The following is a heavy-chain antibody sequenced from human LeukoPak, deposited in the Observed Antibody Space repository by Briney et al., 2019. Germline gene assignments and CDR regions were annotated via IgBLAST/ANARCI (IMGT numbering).Heavy chain of an antibody. V-gene: IGHV3-53*01. CDR2: IYSGGST. D-gene: IGHD3-22*01. Sequence: GGSLRLSCAASGFTVSSNYMSWVRQAPGKGLEWVSVIYSGGSTYYADSVKGRFTISRDNSKSTLYLQMNSLRAEDTAVYYCAKGGRTRITMIVTTHLIYYFDYWGQGTLVTVSS. CDR3: AKGGRTRITMIVTTHLIYYFDY. CDR1: GFTVSSNY. J-gene: IGHJ4*02.